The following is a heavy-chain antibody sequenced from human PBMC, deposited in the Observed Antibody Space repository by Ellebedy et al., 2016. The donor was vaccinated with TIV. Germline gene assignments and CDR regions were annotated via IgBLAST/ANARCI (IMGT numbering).Heavy chain of an antibody. CDR2: ISGSGGST. CDR1: GFTFSSYA. D-gene: IGHD3-22*01. J-gene: IGHJ1*01. CDR3: AKGPTMIVVVTREYFQH. V-gene: IGHV3-23*01. Sequence: GESLKISCAASGFTFSSYAMSWVRQAPGKGLEWVSAISGSGGSTYYADSVKGRFTISRDNSKNTLYLQMNSLRAEDTAVYYCAKGPTMIVVVTREYFQHWGQGTLVTVSS.